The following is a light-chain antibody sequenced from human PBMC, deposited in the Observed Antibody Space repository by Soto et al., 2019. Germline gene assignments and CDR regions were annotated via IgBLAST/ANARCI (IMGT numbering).Light chain of an antibody. CDR2: AAS. Sequence: AIQMTQSPSSLSASVGDRVTITCRASQDIRNHLAWYQQTPGTAPKVLISAASSLQTGVPSRFSGSGSATEFTLTISSLQPEEFATYYCLQDFNFPFTFGQGTKLEVK. CDR1: QDIRNH. V-gene: IGKV1-6*01. CDR3: LQDFNFPFT. J-gene: IGKJ2*01.